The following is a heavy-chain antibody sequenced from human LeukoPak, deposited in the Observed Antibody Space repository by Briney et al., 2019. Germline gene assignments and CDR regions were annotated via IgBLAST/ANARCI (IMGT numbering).Heavy chain of an antibody. D-gene: IGHD5-24*01. V-gene: IGHV3-11*01. Sequence: GGSLRVSCAASGFTFSDYYMSWIRQAPGNGLEWVSYISSSGSTIYYADSVKGRFTISRDNAKNSLYLQMNSLRAEDTAVYYCARDRRDGYDDYWGQGTLVTVSS. CDR3: ARDRRDGYDDY. CDR2: ISSSGSTI. J-gene: IGHJ4*02. CDR1: GFTFSDYY.